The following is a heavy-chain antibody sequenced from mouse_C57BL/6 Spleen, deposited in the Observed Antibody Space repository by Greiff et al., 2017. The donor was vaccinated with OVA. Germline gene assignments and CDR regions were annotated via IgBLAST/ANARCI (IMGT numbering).Heavy chain of an antibody. D-gene: IGHD1-1*01. J-gene: IGHJ2*01. CDR2: IDPSDSYT. CDR3: ARGAPIITTVVAGDFDY. V-gene: IGHV1-59*01. Sequence: QVQLQQPGAELVRPGTSVKLSCKASGYTFTSYWMHWVKQRPGQGLEWIGVIDPSDSYTNYNQKFKGKATLTVDTSFSTAYMQLSSLTSEDSAVYYCARGAPIITTVVAGDFDYWGQGTTLTVSS. CDR1: GYTFTSYW.